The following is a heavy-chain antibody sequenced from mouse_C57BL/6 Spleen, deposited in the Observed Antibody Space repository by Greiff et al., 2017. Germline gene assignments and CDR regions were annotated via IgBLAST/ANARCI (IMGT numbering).Heavy chain of an antibody. J-gene: IGHJ4*01. CDR1: GYTFTGYW. Sequence: QVQLKQSGAELMKPGASVKLSCKATGYTFTGYWIEWVKQRPGHGLEWIGEILPGSGSTNYNEKFKGKATFTADTSSNTAYMQLSSLTTEDSAIYYCARVGYYGSSYEDYAMDYWGQGTSVTVSS. CDR3: ARVGYYGSSYEDYAMDY. V-gene: IGHV1-9*01. CDR2: ILPGSGST. D-gene: IGHD1-1*01.